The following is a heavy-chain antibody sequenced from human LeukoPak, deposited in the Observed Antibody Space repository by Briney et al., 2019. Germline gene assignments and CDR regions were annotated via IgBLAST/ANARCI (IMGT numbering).Heavy chain of an antibody. V-gene: IGHV4-59*01. J-gene: IGHJ2*01. CDR3: ARGYSSGWDWYFDL. CDR1: GGSICSYY. Sequence: SETLSLTCTVSGGSICSYYWSWLRQPPGKGLEWIGYIYYSGSTNYNPSLKSRVTISVDTSKNQFSLKLSSVTAADTAVYYCARGYSSGWDWYFDLWGRGTLVTVSS. D-gene: IGHD6-19*01. CDR2: IYYSGST.